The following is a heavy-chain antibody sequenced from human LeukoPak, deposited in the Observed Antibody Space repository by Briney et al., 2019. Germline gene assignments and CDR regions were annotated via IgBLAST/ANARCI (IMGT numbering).Heavy chain of an antibody. V-gene: IGHV4-39*01. CDR1: GGSISSCSYY. CDR3: ARQVAVAGNYYFDY. D-gene: IGHD6-19*01. J-gene: IGHJ4*02. Sequence: SETLSLTCTVSGGSISSCSYYWGWIRQPPGKGLEWIGSIYYSGSTYYNPSLKSRVTISVDTSKNQFSLKLSSVTAADTAVYYCARQVAVAGNYYFDYWGQGTLVTVSS. CDR2: IYYSGST.